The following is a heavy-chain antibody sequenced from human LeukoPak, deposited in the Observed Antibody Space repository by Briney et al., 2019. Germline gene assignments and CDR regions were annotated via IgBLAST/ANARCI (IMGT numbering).Heavy chain of an antibody. D-gene: IGHD3-9*01. CDR3: ANYDILTGHPLGGAFDI. J-gene: IGHJ3*02. Sequence: ASVKVSCKASGYTFTSYDINWVRQATGQGLEWMGWMNPNSGNTGYAQKFQGRVTITADKSTSTAYMELSSLRSADTAVYYCANYDILTGHPLGGAFDIWGQGTMVTVSS. V-gene: IGHV1-8*01. CDR1: GYTFTSYD. CDR2: MNPNSGNT.